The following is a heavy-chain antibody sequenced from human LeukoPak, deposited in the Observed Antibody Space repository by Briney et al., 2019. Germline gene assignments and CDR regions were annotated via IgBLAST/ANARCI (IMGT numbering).Heavy chain of an antibody. CDR3: AKDRPTRGYYHMDV. CDR2: ISRTSESI. J-gene: IGHJ6*03. V-gene: IGHV3-21*01. Sequence: KTGGSLRLTCAASGFTFDTYSMSWVRQAPGKGLEWVSIISRTSESIFYADSVKGRFTISRDNSKNTLYLQMNSLRVEDTAVYYCAKDRPTRGYYHMDVWGKGTTVTISS. CDR1: GFTFDTYS. D-gene: IGHD5-12*01.